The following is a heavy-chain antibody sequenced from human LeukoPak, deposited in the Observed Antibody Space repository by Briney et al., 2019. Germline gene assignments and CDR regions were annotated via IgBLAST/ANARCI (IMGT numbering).Heavy chain of an antibody. CDR3: ARDATAAGTWYSYGVREDY. Sequence: PGGSLRLSCAASGFTFDDYAMHWVRQAPGKGLEWVSGISWNNGSIGYADSVKGRFTISRDNAKNSLYLQMNSLRAEDTAVYYCARDATAAGTWYSYGVREDYWGQGTLVTVSS. V-gene: IGHV3-9*01. D-gene: IGHD6-13*01. CDR1: GFTFDDYA. CDR2: ISWNNGSI. J-gene: IGHJ4*02.